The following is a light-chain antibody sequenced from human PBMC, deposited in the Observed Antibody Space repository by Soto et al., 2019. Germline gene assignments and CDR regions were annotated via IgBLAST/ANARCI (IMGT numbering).Light chain of an antibody. CDR3: QQYHHLPIT. CDR1: QTIRSY. Sequence: DIQMTQSGSSLSASVGGRVNITCRASQTIRSYLNWYQQKEGKVPKLLIYAASSLQSGVPSRFSGSGSGTVFTLNISGLQPEESATYDCQQYHHLPITFGHGTRLEIK. V-gene: IGKV1-39*01. CDR2: AAS. J-gene: IGKJ5*01.